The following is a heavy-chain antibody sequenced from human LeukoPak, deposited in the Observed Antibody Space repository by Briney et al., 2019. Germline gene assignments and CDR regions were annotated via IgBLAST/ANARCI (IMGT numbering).Heavy chain of an antibody. V-gene: IGHV4-31*03. Sequence: SETLSLTCTVSGGSIGSGGYYWSWIRQHPGKGLEWIGYIYYSGSTDYNPSLKSRVTISVVTSNNQFSLRLSAVTAADTAVYFCARGCTDVGRYFDYWGQGSLVTVSS. J-gene: IGHJ4*02. CDR1: GGSIGSGGYY. D-gene: IGHD2-8*01. CDR3: ARGCTDVGRYFDY. CDR2: IYYSGST.